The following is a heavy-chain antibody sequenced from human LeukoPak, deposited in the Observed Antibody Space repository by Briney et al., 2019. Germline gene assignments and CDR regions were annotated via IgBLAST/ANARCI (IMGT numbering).Heavy chain of an antibody. J-gene: IGHJ4*02. V-gene: IGHV3-9*01. CDR2: ISWNSGSI. CDR3: AKAPDYYGSGSYYFDY. Sequence: GGSLRLSCVASGFTFDDYAMHWVRQAPGKGLEWVSGISWNSGSIGYADSVKGRFTISRDNAKNSLYLQMNSLRAEDTALYYCAKAPDYYGSGSYYFDYWGQGTLVTVSS. CDR1: GFTFDDYA. D-gene: IGHD3-10*01.